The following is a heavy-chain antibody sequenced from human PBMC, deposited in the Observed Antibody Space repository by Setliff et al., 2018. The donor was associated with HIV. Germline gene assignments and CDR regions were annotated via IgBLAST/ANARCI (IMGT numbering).Heavy chain of an antibody. CDR3: ASGWVRQSRRFGGVIVLPPFDY. CDR1: GGSISSYY. J-gene: IGHJ4*02. V-gene: IGHV4-59*06. D-gene: IGHD3-16*02. CDR2: IHHSGSS. Sequence: SETLSLTCTVSGGSISSYYWSWIRQPAGKGLEWIGYIHHSGSSSHNPSLKSRLTTSINASKSQFSLRLSSVTAADTAVYYCASGWVRQSRRFGGVIVLPPFDYWGQGTLVTVSS.